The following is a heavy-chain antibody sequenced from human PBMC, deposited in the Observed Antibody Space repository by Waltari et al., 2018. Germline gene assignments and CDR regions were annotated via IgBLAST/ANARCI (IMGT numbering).Heavy chain of an antibody. CDR2: ISIINSYI. CDR1: GFTFSSYS. D-gene: IGHD3-10*01. J-gene: IGHJ4*02. Sequence: EVQLVESGGGLVKPGGSLRLSCGASGFTFSSYSMNWVRRAPRRGVELVSSISIINSYIYYADSVKGRFTISRDNANNSLYLQMNSLRAEDTAVYYCATLEPMVRGVMSGWGQGTLVTVSS. CDR3: ATLEPMVRGVMSG. V-gene: IGHV3-21*01.